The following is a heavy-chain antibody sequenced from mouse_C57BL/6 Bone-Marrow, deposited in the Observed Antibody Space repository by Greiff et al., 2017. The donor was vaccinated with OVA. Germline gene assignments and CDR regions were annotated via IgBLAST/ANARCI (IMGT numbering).Heavy chain of an antibody. D-gene: IGHD1-1*01. J-gene: IGHJ4*01. V-gene: IGHV1-59*01. CDR3: ERGDGSIAMDY. CDR2: IDPSDSYT. CDR1: GYTFTSYW. Sequence: VQLQQPGAELVRPGTSVKLSCKASGYTFTSYWMHWVKQRPGQGLEWIGVIDPSDSYTNYNQKFKGKATLTVDTSSSTAYMQLSSLTSEDSAVYYWERGDGSIAMDYWGQGTTVTVSS.